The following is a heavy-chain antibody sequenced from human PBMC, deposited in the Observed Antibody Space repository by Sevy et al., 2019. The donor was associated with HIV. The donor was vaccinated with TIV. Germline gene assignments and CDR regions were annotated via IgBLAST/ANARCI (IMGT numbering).Heavy chain of an antibody. CDR3: ARAALMTTVTTLGFDI. V-gene: IGHV4-4*02. CDR2: IYHSGST. Sequence: SETLSLTCAVSGGSISSSNWWSWVRQPPGKGLEWIGEIYHSGSTNYNPSLKSRVTISVDKSKNQFSLKLSSVTAADTAGYYCARAALMTTVTTLGFDIWGQGTMVTVSS. J-gene: IGHJ3*02. D-gene: IGHD4-17*01. CDR1: GGSISSSNW.